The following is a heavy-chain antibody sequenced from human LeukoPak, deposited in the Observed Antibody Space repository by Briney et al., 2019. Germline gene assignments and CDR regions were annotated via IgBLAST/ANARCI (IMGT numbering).Heavy chain of an antibody. CDR1: GFTFSSYW. V-gene: IGHV3-7*01. D-gene: IGHD3-9*01. Sequence: GGSLKLSCAASGFTFSSYWMSWVRQAPGKGLEWVANIKQDGSEKYYVDSVKGRFTISRDNAKNSLYLQMNSLRAEDTAVYYCVVYGMTGFDYWGQGTLVTVSS. CDR2: IKQDGSEK. J-gene: IGHJ4*02. CDR3: VVYGMTGFDY.